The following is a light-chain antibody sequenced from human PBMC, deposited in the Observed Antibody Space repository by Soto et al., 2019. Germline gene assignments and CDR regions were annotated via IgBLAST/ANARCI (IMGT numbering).Light chain of an antibody. J-gene: IGKJ1*01. Sequence: EIVLTQSPATLSLSPGERATLSCRASQSVGTYLAWYQHKPGQAPRLLIYDASNRATGIPARFSGSGSGTDFTLTISTLEPEDFAVYYCQQRTNRPPTFGQGTKVEIK. V-gene: IGKV3-11*01. CDR1: QSVGTY. CDR2: DAS. CDR3: QQRTNRPPT.